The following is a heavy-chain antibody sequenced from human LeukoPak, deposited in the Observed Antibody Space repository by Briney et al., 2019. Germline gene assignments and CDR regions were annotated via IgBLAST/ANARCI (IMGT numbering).Heavy chain of an antibody. Sequence: GGSLRLSCAASGFTFDDYAMHWVRQAPGKGLEWVSLISGNGGSTYYADSVKGRFTVSRDNNKNSLYLQMNSLRTEDTALYYCAKGSFFGYSSGWYPGYWGQGTLVTVSS. V-gene: IGHV3-43*02. D-gene: IGHD6-19*01. CDR1: GFTFDDYA. CDR2: ISGNGGST. CDR3: AKGSFFGYSSGWYPGY. J-gene: IGHJ4*02.